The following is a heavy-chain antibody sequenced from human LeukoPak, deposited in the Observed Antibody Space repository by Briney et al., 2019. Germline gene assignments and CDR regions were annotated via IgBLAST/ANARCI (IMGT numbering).Heavy chain of an antibody. D-gene: IGHD5-18*01. V-gene: IGHV3-30*02. CDR2: IRYDGSNK. J-gene: IGHJ4*02. Sequence: GGSLRLSCAASGFTFSNYGVHWVRQAPGEGPEWVAFIRYDGSNKYYADSVKGRFTISRDNSKNTLYLQMDSLRAEDTALYYCAKPLAGYSSAFDYWGQGTLVTVSS. CDR3: AKPLAGYSSAFDY. CDR1: GFTFSNYG.